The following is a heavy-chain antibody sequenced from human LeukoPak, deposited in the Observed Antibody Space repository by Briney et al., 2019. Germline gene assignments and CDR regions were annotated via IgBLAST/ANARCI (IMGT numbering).Heavy chain of an antibody. Sequence: ASVRVSCKASGYTFTSYDTNWGRQATGQGLEWRGWMNPNSGNTGYAQKFQGRVTMTRNTSISTAYMELSSLRSEDTAVYYGARGKSLNYYYYGMDVWGQGTTVTVSS. CDR1: GYTFTSYD. J-gene: IGHJ6*02. CDR3: ARGKSLNYYYYGMDV. CDR2: MNPNSGNT. V-gene: IGHV1-8*01.